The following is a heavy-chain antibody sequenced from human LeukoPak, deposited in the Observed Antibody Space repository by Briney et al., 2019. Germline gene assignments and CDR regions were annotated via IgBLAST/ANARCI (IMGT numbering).Heavy chain of an antibody. CDR3: ARYIVGATHYYFDY. CDR2: IYYSGST. Sequence: SETLSLTCTVSGGSISSYYWSWIRQPPGKGLEWIGYIYYSGSTNYNPSLKSRVTISVDTSKNQFYLKLSSVTAAATAVYYCARYIVGATHYYFDYWGQGTLVTVSS. V-gene: IGHV4-59*08. CDR1: GGSISSYY. J-gene: IGHJ4*02. D-gene: IGHD1-26*01.